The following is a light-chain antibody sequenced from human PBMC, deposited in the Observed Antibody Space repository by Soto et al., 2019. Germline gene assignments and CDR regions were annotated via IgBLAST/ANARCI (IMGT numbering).Light chain of an antibody. V-gene: IGKV3-11*01. CDR2: DAS. Sequence: EIVVTQSPATLSLSPGERATLSCRASQSVSSYLVWYQQKHGQAPKLLIYDASNRATGIPARFSGSGSGTDFTLPISSLEPEDFAVYYCQQRSNWPFTFGGGSKVEIK. CDR1: QSVSSY. J-gene: IGKJ4*01. CDR3: QQRSNWPFT.